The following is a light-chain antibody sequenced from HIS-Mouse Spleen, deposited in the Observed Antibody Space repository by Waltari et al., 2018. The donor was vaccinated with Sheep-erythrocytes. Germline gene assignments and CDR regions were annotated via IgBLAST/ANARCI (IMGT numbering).Light chain of an antibody. CDR1: QSILQSNGYNY. Sequence: DIVMTQSPLSLPVTPGEPASISCRSSQSILQSNGYNYLDWYLQKPGQSPQLLIYLGSNRASGVPDRFSGSGSGTDFTLKISRVEAEDVGVYYCMQALQTPRTFGQGTKVEIK. V-gene: IGKV2-28*01. CDR3: MQALQTPRT. J-gene: IGKJ1*01. CDR2: LGS.